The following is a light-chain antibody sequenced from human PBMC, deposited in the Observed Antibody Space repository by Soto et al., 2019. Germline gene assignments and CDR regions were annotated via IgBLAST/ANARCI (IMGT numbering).Light chain of an antibody. J-gene: IGLJ2*01. CDR1: SSDVGAYNY. V-gene: IGLV2-14*01. Sequence: QSALTQPASVSGSPGQSITISCTGTSSDVGAYNYVSWYQQHPDKVPKLMIYDVTHRPSGVSNRFSGSKSGNTASLTISGLQAEDEADYYCSSYTTSSTVVFGGGTKLTVL. CDR3: SSYTTSSTVV. CDR2: DVT.